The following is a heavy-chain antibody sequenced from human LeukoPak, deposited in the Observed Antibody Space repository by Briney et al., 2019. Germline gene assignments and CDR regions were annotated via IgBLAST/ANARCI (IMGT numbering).Heavy chain of an antibody. Sequence: GGSLRLSCAASGFTFSSYSMNWVRQAPGKGLEWVSLISSSSSYIYYADSVKGRFTISRDNAKNSLYLQMNSLRAEDTAVYYCARPAYGSGTTYHYWGQGTLVTVSS. CDR2: ISSSSSYI. CDR3: ARPAYGSGTTYHY. J-gene: IGHJ4*02. CDR1: GFTFSSYS. D-gene: IGHD3-10*01. V-gene: IGHV3-21*01.